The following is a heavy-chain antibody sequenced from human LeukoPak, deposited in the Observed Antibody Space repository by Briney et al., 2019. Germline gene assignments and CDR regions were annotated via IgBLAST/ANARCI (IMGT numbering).Heavy chain of an antibody. J-gene: IGHJ4*02. V-gene: IGHV4-59*01. Sequence: SETLSLTCTVSGGSISSYYWSWIRQPPGKGLEWIGYIYYSGTTKYNPSLESRVTISVDTSKSQFSLKVNSVTSADTAIYYCATSYYDYDRWDYWGQGALVTVSS. CDR3: ATSYYDYDRWDY. CDR2: IYYSGTT. D-gene: IGHD3-16*01. CDR1: GGSISSYY.